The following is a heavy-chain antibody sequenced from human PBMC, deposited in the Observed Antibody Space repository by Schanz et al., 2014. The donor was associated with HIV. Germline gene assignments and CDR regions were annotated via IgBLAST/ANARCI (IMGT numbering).Heavy chain of an antibody. J-gene: IGHJ6*02. CDR3: AKDRNYYDDRYIGKGNYYYYYGMDV. Sequence: QVQLVESGGGVVQPGRSLRLSCAASGFTFSNYGMHWVRQAPGKGLEWVAVISYDGRNKCFGDSVKGPITISRDNSKNTLYLQIKSLRTEDTAVYYCAKDRNYYDDRYIGKGNYYYYYGMDVWGQGTTVTVSS. D-gene: IGHD3-22*01. CDR1: GFTFSNYG. CDR2: ISYDGRNK. V-gene: IGHV3-30*18.